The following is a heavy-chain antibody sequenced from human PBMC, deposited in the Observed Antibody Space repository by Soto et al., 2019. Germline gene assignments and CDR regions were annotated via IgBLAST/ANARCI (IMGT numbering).Heavy chain of an antibody. CDR1: GFTFSSYA. D-gene: IGHD3-10*01. V-gene: IGHV3-30-3*01. Sequence: QVQLVEAGGGVVQPGRSLRLSCAASGFTFSSYAMHWVRQAPGKGLEWVAVISYDGSNKYYADSVKGRFTISRDNSKNTLYLQRNSLRAEDTAVYYCARDQKRVVRGVTVDYWGQGTLVTVSS. CDR2: ISYDGSNK. J-gene: IGHJ4*02. CDR3: ARDQKRVVRGVTVDY.